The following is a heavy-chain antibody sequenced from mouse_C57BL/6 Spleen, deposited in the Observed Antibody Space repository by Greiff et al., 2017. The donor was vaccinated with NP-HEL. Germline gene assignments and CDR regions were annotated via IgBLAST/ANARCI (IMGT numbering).Heavy chain of an antibody. V-gene: IGHV1-83*01. D-gene: IGHD2-5*01. CDR1: YTFTDYYM. CDR3: RNSNYPYYAMDY. Sequence: VQLQQSGPELVKPGASVKMSCKASGYTFTDYYMHWVKQKPGKGLEWLGEIYPGSGNTYYNEKFKGKATLTADTSSSTAYMQLSSLTSEDSAVYFCARNSNYPYYAMDYWGQGTSVTVSS. CDR2: YPGSGNTY. J-gene: IGHJ4*01.